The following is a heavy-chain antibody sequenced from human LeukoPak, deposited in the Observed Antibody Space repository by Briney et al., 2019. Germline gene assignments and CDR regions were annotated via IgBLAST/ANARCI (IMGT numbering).Heavy chain of an antibody. J-gene: IGHJ6*02. CDR1: GGSISSHC. V-gene: IGHV4-59*11. CDR3: ARSSPSWGYYYGMDV. Sequence: SETLSLTCTVSGGSISSHCWTWLRQPPGKGLEWIGYMDHSGSTNYNPSLKSRVTISVDTSKNQFSLKLSSVTAADTAVHYCARSSPSWGYYYGMDVWGQGTKVTVSS. CDR2: MDHSGST. D-gene: IGHD2-2*01.